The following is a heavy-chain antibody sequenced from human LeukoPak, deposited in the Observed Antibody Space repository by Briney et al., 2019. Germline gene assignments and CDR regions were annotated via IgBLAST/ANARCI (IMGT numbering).Heavy chain of an antibody. CDR3: ARDIFSRVYYDSSGPSSDY. J-gene: IGHJ4*02. Sequence: ASVKVSCKASGYTFTSYYMHWVRQAPGQGLEWMGIINPSGGSTSYAQKFQGRVTMTRDTSTSTVYMELSSLRSEDTAVYYCARDIFSRVYYDSSGPSSDYWGQGTLVTVS. CDR2: INPSGGST. V-gene: IGHV1-46*01. CDR1: GYTFTSYY. D-gene: IGHD3-22*01.